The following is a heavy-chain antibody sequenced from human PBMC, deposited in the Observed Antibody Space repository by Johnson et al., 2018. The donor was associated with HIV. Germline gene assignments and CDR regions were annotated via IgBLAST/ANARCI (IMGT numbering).Heavy chain of an antibody. Sequence: QVLLVESGGGVVQPGGSLRLSCAASGFTFSKYGVHWVRQAPGKGLEWVAVIWYDGSNEYYADSVKGRFTIPRDNSKNTLYLQMNSLRVEDTAVYYCAKSPGKDHGGKSGAFDIWGQGTMVTVSS. D-gene: IGHD4-23*01. CDR1: GFTFSKYG. J-gene: IGHJ3*02. CDR2: IWYDGSNE. V-gene: IGHV3-33*06. CDR3: AKSPGKDHGGKSGAFDI.